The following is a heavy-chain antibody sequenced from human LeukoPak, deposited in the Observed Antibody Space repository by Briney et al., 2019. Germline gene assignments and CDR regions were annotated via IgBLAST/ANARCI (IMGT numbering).Heavy chain of an antibody. CDR1: GYIFTTFV. Sequence: ASVKVSCKASGYIFTTFVFSWVRQAPGQGLEWMGGITTHNGNTNYAQTLQGRVTMTTDTSTSTAYMELGSLRSDDTAVYYCAASYCSGGRCDPSYFDYWGQGTLVTVSS. CDR2: ITTHNGNT. D-gene: IGHD2-15*01. V-gene: IGHV1-18*01. J-gene: IGHJ4*02. CDR3: AASYCSGGRCDPSYFDY.